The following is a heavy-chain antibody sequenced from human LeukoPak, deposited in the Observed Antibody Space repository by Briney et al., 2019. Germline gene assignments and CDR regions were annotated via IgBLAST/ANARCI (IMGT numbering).Heavy chain of an antibody. Sequence: ASVKVSCKVSGYTLTELSMHWVRQAPGKGLEWMGGFDPEDGETIYAQKFQGRVTMTEDTSTDTAYMELSSLRSEDTAVYCCATELRFLESIDYWGQGTLVTVSS. V-gene: IGHV1-24*01. CDR3: ATELRFLESIDY. CDR1: GYTLTELS. J-gene: IGHJ4*02. D-gene: IGHD3-3*01. CDR2: FDPEDGET.